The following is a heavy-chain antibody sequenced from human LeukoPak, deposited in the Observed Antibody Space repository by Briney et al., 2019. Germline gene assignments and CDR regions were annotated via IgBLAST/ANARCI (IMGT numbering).Heavy chain of an antibody. CDR1: GFTFSGYG. V-gene: IGHV3-33*01. Sequence: PGRSLRLSCAVSGFTFSGYGMHWVRQAPGKGLEWVAVIWYDGSNKYYADSVKGRFTISRDNSKNTLYLQMNSLRAEDTAVYFCARTASRGPQSAEYFQHWGQGTLVTVSS. CDR3: ARTASRGPQSAEYFQH. CDR2: IWYDGSNK. J-gene: IGHJ1*01.